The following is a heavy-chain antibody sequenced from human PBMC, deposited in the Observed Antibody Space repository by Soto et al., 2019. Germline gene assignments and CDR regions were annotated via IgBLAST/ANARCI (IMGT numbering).Heavy chain of an antibody. Sequence: EVQLLESGGGLVQPGGSLRLSCAASGFTFSSYAMSWVRQAPGKGLEWVSAISGSGGSTYYADSVKGRFTISRDNSKNTLYLQMNSLRAEDTAVYYCAKVGEGELSLRFAFDIWGQGTMVTVSS. CDR1: GFTFSSYA. D-gene: IGHD3-16*02. J-gene: IGHJ3*02. CDR3: AKVGEGELSLRFAFDI. CDR2: ISGSGGST. V-gene: IGHV3-23*01.